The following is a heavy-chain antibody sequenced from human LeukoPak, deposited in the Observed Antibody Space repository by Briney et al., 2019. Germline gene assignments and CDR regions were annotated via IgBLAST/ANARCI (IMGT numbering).Heavy chain of an antibody. D-gene: IGHD4-11*01. CDR1: GFTVSSNY. Sequence: GGSLRLSCTASGFTVSSNYMSWVRQAPGKGLKWVSVIYSGGSTYYADSVKGRFTISRDNSKNTLYLQMNSLRAEDTAVYYCASRATVTTDRFWFDPWGQGTLVTVSS. CDR3: ASRATVTTDRFWFDP. J-gene: IGHJ5*02. CDR2: IYSGGST. V-gene: IGHV3-53*01.